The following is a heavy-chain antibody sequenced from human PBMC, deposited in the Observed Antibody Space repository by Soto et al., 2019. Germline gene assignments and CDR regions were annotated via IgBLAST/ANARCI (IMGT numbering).Heavy chain of an antibody. J-gene: IGHJ3*01. V-gene: IGHV3-30*09. D-gene: IGHD5-18*01. CDR2: ISSDGTNK. CDR1: GFSLSSYI. CDR3: ARDRIRMWNCVGAFDV. Sequence: GGSLRLSCAASGFSLSSYIMHWLRQAPGKGLEWVAAISSDGTNKGSADSVRGRFAISRDNSDNTLYLQMTSLRPEDLAVYFCARDRIRMWNCVGAFDVWGQETMVTVSS.